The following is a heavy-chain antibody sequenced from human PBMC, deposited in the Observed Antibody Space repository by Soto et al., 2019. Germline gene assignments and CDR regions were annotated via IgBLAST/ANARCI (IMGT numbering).Heavy chain of an antibody. CDR2: ILVDGRT. Sequence: SLRLSCAASGFICSSYDMGWVRQAPGKGLEWVSTILVDGRTFYVDSVKGRFTISRDSSQNTVYLQMNSLTAGDTALYYCAKETATGGGAFDICGQGTMVTVSS. CDR3: AKETATGGGAFDI. V-gene: IGHV3-23*01. CDR1: GFICSSYD. J-gene: IGHJ3*02. D-gene: IGHD2-8*02.